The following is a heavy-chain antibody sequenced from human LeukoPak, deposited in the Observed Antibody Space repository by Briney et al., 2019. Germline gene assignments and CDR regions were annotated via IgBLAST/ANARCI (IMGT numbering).Heavy chain of an antibody. CDR2: MNPNSGNT. CDR3: ARAGLLWFGEFGVWFDP. CDR1: GYTFTSYD. D-gene: IGHD3-10*01. Sequence: ASVKVSCKASGYTFTSYDINWVRQATGQGIEWMGWMNPNSGNTGYAQKFQGRVTMTRNTSISTAYMELSSLRSEDTAVYYCARAGLLWFGEFGVWFDPWGQGTLVTVSS. J-gene: IGHJ5*02. V-gene: IGHV1-8*01.